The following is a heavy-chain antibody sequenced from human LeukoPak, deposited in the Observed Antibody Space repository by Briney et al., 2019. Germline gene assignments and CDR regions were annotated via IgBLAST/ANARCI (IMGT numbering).Heavy chain of an antibody. D-gene: IGHD5-18*01. CDR1: GYTFTIYG. CDR2: ISAYGNT. CDR3: AGGILGYYFDY. J-gene: IGHJ4*02. Sequence: PMASVKVSCKTSGYTFTIYGISGVRQAPGQGLEWMGLISAYGNTNYAQNLQGRVTMTTDTSTNTAYMELRSLRSDDTAVYYCAGGILGYYFDYWGQGPLVTVSS. V-gene: IGHV1-18*01.